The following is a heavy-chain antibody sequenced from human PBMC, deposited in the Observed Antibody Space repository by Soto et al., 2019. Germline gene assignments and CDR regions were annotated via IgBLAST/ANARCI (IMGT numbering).Heavy chain of an antibody. D-gene: IGHD2-2*01. CDR3: ARGSSTEKVDS. Sequence: ASVKVSCKASGYTFSSYGISWVRQAPGQGLEWMGWISAYNGNTNSAQNLQGRVTMTTDRSTNTAYMELRSLRSDDTAVYYCARGSSTEKVDSWGQGTLVTVSS. CDR1: GYTFSSYG. CDR2: ISAYNGNT. V-gene: IGHV1-18*01. J-gene: IGHJ4*02.